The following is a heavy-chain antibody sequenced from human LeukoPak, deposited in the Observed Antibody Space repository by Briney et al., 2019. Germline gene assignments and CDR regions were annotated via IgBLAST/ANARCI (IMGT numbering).Heavy chain of an antibody. D-gene: IGHD6-19*01. J-gene: IGHJ4*02. CDR2: INHSGST. V-gene: IGHV4-34*01. Sequence: SETLSLTCAVYGGSLSGYYWSWIRQPPGKGLEWIGEINHSGSTNYNPPLKSRVTISVDTSKSQFSLKLSSVTAADTAVYYCARWGSGWYYFDYWGQGTLVTVSS. CDR1: GGSLSGYY. CDR3: ARWGSGWYYFDY.